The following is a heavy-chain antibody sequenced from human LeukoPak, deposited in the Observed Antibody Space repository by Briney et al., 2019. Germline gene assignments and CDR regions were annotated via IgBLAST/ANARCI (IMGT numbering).Heavy chain of an antibody. D-gene: IGHD6-19*01. CDR3: SVAVAGTGS. CDR2: ISSSGTTI. Sequence: GGSLRLSCAASGFTFSSYEMNWVRQAPGKGLEWVSYISSSGTTIYYADSLKGRFTISRDNAKNSLYLQMNSLRAEDAAVYYCSVAVAGTGSWGQGTLVTVSS. CDR1: GFTFSSYE. J-gene: IGHJ4*02. V-gene: IGHV3-48*03.